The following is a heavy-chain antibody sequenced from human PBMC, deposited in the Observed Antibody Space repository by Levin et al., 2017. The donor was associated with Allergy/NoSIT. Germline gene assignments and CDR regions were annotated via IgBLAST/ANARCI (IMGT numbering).Heavy chain of an antibody. Sequence: SQTLSLTCTVSGGSISSSSYYWGWIRQPPGKGLEWIGSIYYSGSTYYNPSLKSRVTISVDTSKNQFSLTLSSVTAADTAVYYCASSYSSGRRAIDFWGQGTLVTVSS. D-gene: IGHD6-19*01. CDR2: IYYSGST. CDR3: ASSYSSGRRAIDF. CDR1: GGSISSSSYY. V-gene: IGHV4-39*01. J-gene: IGHJ4*02.